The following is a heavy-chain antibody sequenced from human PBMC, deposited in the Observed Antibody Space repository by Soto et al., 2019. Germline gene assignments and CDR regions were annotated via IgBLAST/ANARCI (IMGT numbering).Heavy chain of an antibody. J-gene: IGHJ6*02. CDR2: VSFDSKNK. CDR1: GFSFDSYS. D-gene: IGHD7-27*01. CDR3: AKETVEATYSFYGMDV. V-gene: IGHV3-30*18. Sequence: PGGSLRLSCAASGFSFDSYSMHWVRQAPGKGLEGVTTVSFDSKNKYYIDSVAGRFTISRGNSKKMLYLQMNSLRHEDMAVYYCAKETVEATYSFYGMDVWGPGTTVTVSS.